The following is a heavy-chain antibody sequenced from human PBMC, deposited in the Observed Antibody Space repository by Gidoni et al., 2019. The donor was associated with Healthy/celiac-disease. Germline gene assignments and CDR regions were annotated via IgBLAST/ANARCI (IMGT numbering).Heavy chain of an antibody. V-gene: IGHV4-59*01. Sequence: TNYNPSLKSRVTISVDTSKNQFSLKLSSVTAADTAVYYCARARFGGYDAPFDYWGQGTLVTVSS. J-gene: IGHJ4*02. CDR2: T. D-gene: IGHD5-12*01. CDR3: ARARFGGYDAPFDY.